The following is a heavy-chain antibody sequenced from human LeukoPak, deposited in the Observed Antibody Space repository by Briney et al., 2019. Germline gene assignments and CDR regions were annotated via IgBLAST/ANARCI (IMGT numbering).Heavy chain of an antibody. D-gene: IGHD2-8*01. J-gene: IGHJ6*03. Sequence: SETLSLTCTVSGDSFSAYYWSWIRQPPGRGLEWIGYIYSSGNTNYNPSLKSRVTISVGTSKKQHSLKLTSVTAADTAVYYWAIHTNVDISSFMDVWGKGTTVTVSS. CDR2: IYSSGNT. V-gene: IGHV4-4*09. CDR3: AIHTNVDISSFMDV. CDR1: GDSFSAYY.